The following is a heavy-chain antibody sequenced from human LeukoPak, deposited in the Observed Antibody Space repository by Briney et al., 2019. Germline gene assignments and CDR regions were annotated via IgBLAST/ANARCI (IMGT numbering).Heavy chain of an antibody. CDR2: ISGSGGST. CDR1: GFTFSSYA. D-gene: IGHD3-22*01. CDR3: AKDGLHYDSSGYYPGHFDY. Sequence: PGGSLRLSCAASGFTFSSYAMSWVRQAPGKGLEWVSAISGSGGSTYYAGSVKGRFTISRDNSKNTLYLQMNSLRAEDTAVYYCAKDGLHYDSSGYYPGHFDYWGQGTLVTVSS. J-gene: IGHJ4*02. V-gene: IGHV3-23*01.